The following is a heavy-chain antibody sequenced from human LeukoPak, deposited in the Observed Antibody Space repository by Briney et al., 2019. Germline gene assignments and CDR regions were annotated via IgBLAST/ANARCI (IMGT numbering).Heavy chain of an antibody. J-gene: IGHJ4*02. CDR2: IIPILGIA. V-gene: IGHV1-69*04. D-gene: IGHD2-15*01. CDR3: AREGCSGGSCYSLPFDY. Sequence: SVKDSCKASGGTFSSYAISWVRQAPGQGLEWMGRIIPILGIANYAQKFQGRVTITADKSTSTAYMELSSLRSEDTAVYYCAREGCSGGSCYSLPFDYWGQGTLVTVSS. CDR1: GGTFSSYA.